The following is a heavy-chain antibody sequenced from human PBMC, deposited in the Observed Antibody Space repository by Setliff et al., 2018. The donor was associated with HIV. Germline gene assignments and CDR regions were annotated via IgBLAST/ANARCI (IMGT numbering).Heavy chain of an antibody. Sequence: ASETLSLTCAVYGGSFSGYFWSWIRQPPGKGLEWIGAINHSGSTNYNPSLKSRVTISVDTSKNQFSLKLSSVTAADTAVYYCARGEWELLGYWFDPWGQGILVTVSS. CDR1: GGSFSGYF. D-gene: IGHD1-26*01. CDR2: INHSGST. J-gene: IGHJ5*02. CDR3: ARGEWELLGYWFDP. V-gene: IGHV4-34*01.